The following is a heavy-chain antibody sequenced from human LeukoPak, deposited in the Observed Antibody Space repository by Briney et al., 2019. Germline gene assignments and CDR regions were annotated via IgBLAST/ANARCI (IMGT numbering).Heavy chain of an antibody. Sequence: GASVKVSCKASGYTFTSYYMHWVRQAPGQGLEWMGSINPNSGGTNYAQKFQGRVTMTRDTSISTAYLELSRLRSDDTAVYYCAVDYSNYVVGYYFDYWGQGTLVTVSS. V-gene: IGHV1-2*02. D-gene: IGHD4-11*01. CDR1: GYTFTSYY. CDR2: INPNSGGT. CDR3: AVDYSNYVVGYYFDY. J-gene: IGHJ4*02.